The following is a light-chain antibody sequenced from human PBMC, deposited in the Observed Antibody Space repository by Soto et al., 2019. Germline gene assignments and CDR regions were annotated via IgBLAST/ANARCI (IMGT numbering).Light chain of an antibody. CDR2: GNS. J-gene: IGLJ1*01. CDR1: SSNIGAGYD. V-gene: IGLV1-40*01. CDR3: QSYDSSLSGLYV. Sequence: QSVLTQPPSVSGAPGQRVTISCTGSSSNIGAGYDVHWYQQLPGTAPKLLIYGNSNRPSGVPDRFSGAKSGTSASLAITGLKAEDEADYYCQSYDSSLSGLYVFGTGTKRTVL.